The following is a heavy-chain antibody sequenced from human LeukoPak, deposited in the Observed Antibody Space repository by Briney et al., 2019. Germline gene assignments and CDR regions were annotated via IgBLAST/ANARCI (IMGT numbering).Heavy chain of an antibody. Sequence: AGGSLRLSCAASGFTFSNAWMSWVRQAPGKGLEWVAVISYDGSNKYYADSVKGRFTISRDNSKNTLYLQMNSLRAEDTAVYYCARPQFISIAVAGGLDYWGQGTLVTVSS. CDR3: ARPQFISIAVAGGLDY. D-gene: IGHD6-19*01. CDR2: ISYDGSNK. V-gene: IGHV3-30*03. J-gene: IGHJ4*02. CDR1: GFTFSNAW.